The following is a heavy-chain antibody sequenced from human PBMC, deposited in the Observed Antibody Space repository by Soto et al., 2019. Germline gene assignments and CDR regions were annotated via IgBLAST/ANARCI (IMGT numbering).Heavy chain of an antibody. Sequence: GGSLRLSCAASGFTFSSYGMHWVRQAPGKGLEWEAVIWYDGSNKYYADSVKGRFTISRDNSKNTLYLQMNSLRAEDTAVYYCARDQLIVVVPAAIPYYYGMDVWGQGTTVTVYS. CDR2: IWYDGSNK. CDR3: ARDQLIVVVPAAIPYYYGMDV. D-gene: IGHD2-2*01. J-gene: IGHJ6*02. CDR1: GFTFSSYG. V-gene: IGHV3-33*01.